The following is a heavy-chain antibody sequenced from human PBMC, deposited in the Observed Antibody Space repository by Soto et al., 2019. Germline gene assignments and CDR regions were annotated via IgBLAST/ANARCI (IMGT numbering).Heavy chain of an antibody. Sequence: ASVKVSCKASGYAFNKYGFNWVRQAPGQGLEWMGRISAFNDYTNLAQKFQGRLTLTTDASTNTAYMELEILRSDDTAIYYCARGRGVVIPAGTPDAFDVWGQGTMVTVSS. D-gene: IGHD6-13*01. V-gene: IGHV1-18*01. CDR3: ARGRGVVIPAGTPDAFDV. CDR1: GYAFNKYG. J-gene: IGHJ3*01. CDR2: ISAFNDYT.